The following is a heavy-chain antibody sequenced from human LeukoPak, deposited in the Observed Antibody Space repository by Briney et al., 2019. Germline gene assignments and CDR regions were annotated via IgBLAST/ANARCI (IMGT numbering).Heavy chain of an antibody. CDR2: ISYDGSNK. Sequence: PGGSLRLSCAASGFTFSSYAMHWVRQAPGKGLEWVAVISYDGSNKYYADSVKGRFTISRDNSKNTLYLQMNSLRAEDTAVYYCARDQGIAAAGTYYYYGMDVWDQGTTVTVSS. V-gene: IGHV3-30-3*01. D-gene: IGHD6-13*01. J-gene: IGHJ6*02. CDR1: GFTFSSYA. CDR3: ARDQGIAAAGTYYYYGMDV.